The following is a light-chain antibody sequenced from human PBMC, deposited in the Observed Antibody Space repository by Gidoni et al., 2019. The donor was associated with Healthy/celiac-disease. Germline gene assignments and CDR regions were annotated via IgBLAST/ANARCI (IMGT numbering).Light chain of an antibody. V-gene: IGLV6-57*02. J-gene: IGLJ2*01. CDR3: HSYDSTNVV. Sequence: NFMLTQPHPVSESPGKTVTISCTGSSGSIASNYVQWYQQRPASAPITVIYEDNQRPSGVPDRFSGSIDSSSNSASLTISGLKTEDEAEYCCHSYDSTNVVFGGGTKLTVL. CDR1: SGSIASNY. CDR2: EDN.